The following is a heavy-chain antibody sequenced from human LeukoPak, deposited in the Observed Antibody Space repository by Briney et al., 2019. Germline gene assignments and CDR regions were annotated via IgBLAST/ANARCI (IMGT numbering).Heavy chain of an antibody. D-gene: IGHD6-25*01. V-gene: IGHV3-21*01. J-gene: IGHJ6*01. CDR1: GFTFSSYS. Sequence: PGGSLRLSCAASGFTFSSYSMNWVRQAPGKGLEWVSSISSSSSYIYYADSVKGRFTISRDNAKNSLYLQMNSLRAEDTAVYYCAKSASPLNGNDVWGQATTVTVSS. CDR2: ISSSSSYI. CDR3: AKSASPLNGNDV.